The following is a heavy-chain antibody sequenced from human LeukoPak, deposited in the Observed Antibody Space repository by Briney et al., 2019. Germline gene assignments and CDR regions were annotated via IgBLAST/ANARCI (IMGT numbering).Heavy chain of an antibody. J-gene: IGHJ4*02. Sequence: GGSLRLSCAASGFTFTNYMMHWVRQAPGKGLEWVAVILEDGRIQHYADSVQGRFTISRDNSKNTLFLQMNSLRAEDTAVYYCAKPYHIVWEPTSSFNYWGQGTLVTVSS. CDR3: AKPYHIVWEPTSSFNY. V-gene: IGHV3-30*18. CDR2: ILEDGRIQ. CDR1: GFTFTNYM. D-gene: IGHD1-26*01.